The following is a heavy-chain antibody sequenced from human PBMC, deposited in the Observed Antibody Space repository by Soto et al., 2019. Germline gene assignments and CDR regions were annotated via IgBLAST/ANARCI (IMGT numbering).Heavy chain of an antibody. D-gene: IGHD3-10*01. CDR2: LSSSGSTI. CDR1: RVAYIRCY. J-gene: IGHJ4*02. CDR3: ARDTYSGSGSYYSDY. V-gene: IGHV3-11*01. Sequence: PDVTHRLSGSASRVAYIRCYIIWIPQTAMKGMEWVSYLSSSGSTIYYAASLKGRFTISRDNAKNSLYLQMNSLRAEDAAVYYCARDTYSGSGSYYSDYWGKGTLVTVSS.